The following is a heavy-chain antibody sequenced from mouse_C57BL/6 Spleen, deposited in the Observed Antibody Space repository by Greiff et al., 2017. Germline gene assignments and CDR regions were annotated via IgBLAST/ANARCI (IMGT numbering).Heavy chain of an antibody. CDR3: AREGYSNYFSYWYFDV. CDR1: GYAFSSSW. V-gene: IGHV1-82*01. J-gene: IGHJ1*03. Sequence: QVQLQQSGPELVKPGASVKISCKASGYAFSSSWMNWVKQRPGKGLEWIGRIYPGDGDPNYNGKFKGKATLTADKSSSTAYMQLSSLTSEDSAVYFCAREGYSNYFSYWYFDVWGTGTTVTVSS. D-gene: IGHD2-5*01. CDR2: IYPGDGDP.